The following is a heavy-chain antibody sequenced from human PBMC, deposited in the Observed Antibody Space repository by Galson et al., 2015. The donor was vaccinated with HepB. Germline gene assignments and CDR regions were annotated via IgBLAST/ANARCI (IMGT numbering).Heavy chain of an antibody. V-gene: IGHV4-30-4*01. J-gene: IGHJ3*02. CDR2: INYRGNI. CDR3: ARDLAGKDAFEI. CDR1: GGSISSAEYY. Sequence: TLSLSCTVSGGSISSAEYYWTWIRQAPGKALAWIGYINYRGNIYYNSSLRSRLTLSVDTSKNQFSLQLSSVTAADTAVYYCARDLAGKDAFEIWGQGTMLTVSS.